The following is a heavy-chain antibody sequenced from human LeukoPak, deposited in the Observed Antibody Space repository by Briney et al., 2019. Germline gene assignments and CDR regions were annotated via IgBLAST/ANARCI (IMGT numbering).Heavy chain of an antibody. CDR1: GFTFSSYG. CDR2: IRYDGSNK. Sequence: GGSLRLSCAASGFTFSSYGMHWVRQAPGKGLEWVAFIRYDGSNKYYADSVKGRFTISRDNSKNTLYLQMNSLRAEDTAVYYCAKDLRVTVTTVFDYWGQGTLVTVSS. CDR3: AKDLRVTVTTVFDY. J-gene: IGHJ4*02. V-gene: IGHV3-30*02. D-gene: IGHD4-17*01.